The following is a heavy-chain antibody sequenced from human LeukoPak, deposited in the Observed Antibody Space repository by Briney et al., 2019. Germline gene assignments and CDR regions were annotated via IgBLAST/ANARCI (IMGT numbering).Heavy chain of an antibody. CDR3: ARDRGVVVAAMVTENWFDP. CDR2: IIPIFGTA. J-gene: IGHJ5*02. D-gene: IGHD2-15*01. Sequence: EASVTVSCTASGGTFSSYAISWVRQAPGQGLEWMGGIIPIFGTANYAQKFQGRVTITADESTSTAYMELSSLRSEDTAVYYCARDRGVVVAAMVTENWFDPWGQGTLVTVSS. V-gene: IGHV1-69*13. CDR1: GGTFSSYA.